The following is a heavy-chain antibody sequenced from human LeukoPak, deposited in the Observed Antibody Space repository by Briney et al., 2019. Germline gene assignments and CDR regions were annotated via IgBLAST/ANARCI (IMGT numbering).Heavy chain of an antibody. Sequence: PGGSLRLSCAASGFTFSSYAMSWVRQPPGKGLEWIGEINHSGSTNYNPSLKSRVTISVDTSKNRFSLKLSSVTAADTAVYYCARHVAGSYYEPFDYWGQGTLVTVSS. J-gene: IGHJ4*02. CDR3: ARHVAGSYYEPFDY. V-gene: IGHV4-34*01. CDR1: GFTFSSYA. D-gene: IGHD1-26*01. CDR2: INHSGST.